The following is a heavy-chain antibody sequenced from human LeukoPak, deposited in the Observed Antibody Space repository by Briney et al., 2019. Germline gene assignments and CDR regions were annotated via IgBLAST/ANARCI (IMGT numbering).Heavy chain of an antibody. CDR3: ASRSVAGTLSYFDY. CDR2: ISYDGSNK. V-gene: IGHV3-30-3*01. CDR1: GFTFSSYA. J-gene: IGHJ4*02. Sequence: GRSLRLSCAASGFTFSSYAMHWVCQAPGKGLEWVAVISYDGSNKYYADSVKGRFTISRDNSKNTLYLQMNSLRAEDTAVYYCASRSVAGTLSYFDYWGQGTLVTVSS. D-gene: IGHD6-19*01.